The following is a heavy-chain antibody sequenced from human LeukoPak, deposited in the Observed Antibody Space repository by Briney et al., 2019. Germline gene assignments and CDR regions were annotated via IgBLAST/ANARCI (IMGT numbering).Heavy chain of an antibody. CDR3: ARRIAVAGTFDY. CDR2: MSEDGNEI. V-gene: IGHV3-7*01. J-gene: IGHJ4*02. CDR1: GFTFSSYW. D-gene: IGHD6-19*01. Sequence: GGSLRLPCAASGFTFSSYWMSWVRQAPGKGLEWVAKMSEDGNEIFYVDSVKGRFTISRDNAKNSLYLQMNSLRAEDTAVYYCARRIAVAGTFDYWGQGTLVTVSS.